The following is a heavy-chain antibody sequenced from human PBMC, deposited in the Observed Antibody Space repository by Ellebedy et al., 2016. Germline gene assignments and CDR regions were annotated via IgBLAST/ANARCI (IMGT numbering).Heavy chain of an antibody. V-gene: IGHV3-30*02. CDR2: IWYDGSNK. CDR1: GFTFSSYG. J-gene: IGHJ4*02. CDR3: AKAPPLYGSGQNHDYYFDY. Sequence: GGSLRLSXAASGFTFSSYGMHWVRQAPGKGLEWVAVIWYDGSNKYYADSVKGRFTISRDNSKNTLYLHMNSLRPEDTAVYYCAKAPPLYGSGQNHDYYFDYWGQGTLVTVSS. D-gene: IGHD3-10*01.